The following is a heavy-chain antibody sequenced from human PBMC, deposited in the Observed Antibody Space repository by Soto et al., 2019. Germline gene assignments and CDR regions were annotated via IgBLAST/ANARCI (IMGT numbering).Heavy chain of an antibody. V-gene: IGHV4-30-2*01. Sequence: QRQLQESGSGLVKPSQTVSLTCAGYGGSISSGGYSWSWIRQPPGKGLEWIGYIYHSGSTYYNPSLKSRVTISVDRSKNQFSLKLSSETAADTAVYYCAAGGGLPRYYWGQGTLVTVSS. CDR2: IYHSGST. CDR3: AAGGGLPRYY. J-gene: IGHJ4*02. CDR1: GGSISSGGYS. D-gene: IGHD5-12*01.